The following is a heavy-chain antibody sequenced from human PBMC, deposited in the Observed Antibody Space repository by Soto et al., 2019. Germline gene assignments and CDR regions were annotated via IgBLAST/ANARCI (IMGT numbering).Heavy chain of an antibody. J-gene: IGHJ2*01. Sequence: QLQLRESGPGLVKPSETLSLTCTVSGGSISGGVGGLYYWSWIRQPPGKGLEWIGYIYDSGSTYSNPSLKSRVTLSVDTSQDQFSLRLSSVTAADTAVYYCAREVIPLTTDWYFDLWGRGTLVTVSS. CDR3: AREVIPLTTDWYFDL. V-gene: IGHV4-30-4*01. CDR2: IYDSGST. CDR1: GGSISGGVGGLYY. D-gene: IGHD4-17*01.